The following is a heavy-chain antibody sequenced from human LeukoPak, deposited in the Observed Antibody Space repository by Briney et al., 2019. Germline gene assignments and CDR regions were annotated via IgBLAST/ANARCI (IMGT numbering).Heavy chain of an antibody. D-gene: IGHD2-21*02. CDR3: ARQGEAYCGGDCYSYYYYYYMDV. J-gene: IGHJ6*03. Sequence: SETLSLTCTVSGGSISSSSYYWGWIRQPPGKWLEWIGSIYYSGSTYYNPSLKSRVTISVDTSKNQFSLKLSSVTAADTAVYYCARQGEAYCGGDCYSYYYYYYMDVWGKGTTVTVSS. CDR2: IYYSGST. V-gene: IGHV4-39*01. CDR1: GGSISSSSYY.